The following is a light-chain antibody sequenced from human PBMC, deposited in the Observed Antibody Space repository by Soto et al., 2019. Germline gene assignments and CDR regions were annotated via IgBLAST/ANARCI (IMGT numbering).Light chain of an antibody. CDR1: QSVYKNF. CDR3: QQDGSSPPT. CDR2: GAS. Sequence: EIVLTQSPGTLSLSPGERATLSCRASQSVYKNFLAWYQQKPGQAPRLLINGASNRATGIPDRFSGSGSGTDFSLTIDRLEPEDFAGYFCQQDGSSPPTFGGGTKVAIK. V-gene: IGKV3-20*01. J-gene: IGKJ4*01.